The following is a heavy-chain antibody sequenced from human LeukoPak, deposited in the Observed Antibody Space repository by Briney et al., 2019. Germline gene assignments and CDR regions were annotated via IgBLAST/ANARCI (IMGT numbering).Heavy chain of an antibody. D-gene: IGHD3-10*01. CDR3: AEPGSRFGDPDAFDI. Sequence: GGSLRLSCAASGFTFSSYGMHWVRQAPGKGLEWVSAISGSGGSTYYADSVKGRFTISRDNSKNTLYLQMNSLRAEDTAVYYCAEPGSRFGDPDAFDIWGQGTMVTVSS. J-gene: IGHJ3*02. CDR2: ISGSGGST. V-gene: IGHV3-23*01. CDR1: GFTFSSYG.